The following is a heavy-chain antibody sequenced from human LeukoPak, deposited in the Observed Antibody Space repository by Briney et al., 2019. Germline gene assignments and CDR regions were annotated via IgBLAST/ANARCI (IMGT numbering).Heavy chain of an antibody. V-gene: IGHV3-74*01. D-gene: IGHD3-22*01. J-gene: IGHJ3*02. CDR1: GYTFSSSW. CDR3: ARDRVYYDSSGSTDAFDI. CDR2: INSDGSRT. Sequence: PGGSLRLSCAASGYTFSSSWMHWVRQGPGKGPVWVSRINSDGSRTRYADSVKGRFTISRDNAKNTLYLQMSSLRAEDTAVYYCARDRVYYDSSGSTDAFDIWGQGTMVTVSS.